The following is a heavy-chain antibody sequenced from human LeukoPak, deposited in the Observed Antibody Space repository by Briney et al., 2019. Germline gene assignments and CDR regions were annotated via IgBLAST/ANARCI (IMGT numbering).Heavy chain of an antibody. J-gene: IGHJ4*02. CDR2: IKQDGSEK. V-gene: IGHV3-7*03. CDR3: ARDLLGSGWHGGVDY. Sequence: PGGSLRLSCAASGFTFSSYWMSWVRQAPGKGLEWVANIKQDGSEKYYVDSVKGRFTISRDNAKNSLYLQMNSLRAEDTAVYYCARDLLGSGWHGGVDYWGQGTLVTVSS. CDR1: GFTFSSYW. D-gene: IGHD6-19*01.